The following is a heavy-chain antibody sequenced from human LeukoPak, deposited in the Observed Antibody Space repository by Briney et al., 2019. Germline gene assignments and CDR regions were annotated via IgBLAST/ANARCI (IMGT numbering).Heavy chain of an antibody. CDR2: ISGSGGIT. Sequence: GGSLRLSCAASGFTFGSYAIYWVRQAPGKGLEWVSGISGSGGITYFADSVKGRFTISRDNSKNTVYLQINSLRAEDTAIDYCAKARDGNSSGRDPGWPMDYWGQGTLVTVSS. J-gene: IGHJ4*02. D-gene: IGHD3-22*01. CDR1: GFTFGSYA. V-gene: IGHV3-23*01. CDR3: AKARDGNSSGRDPGWPMDY.